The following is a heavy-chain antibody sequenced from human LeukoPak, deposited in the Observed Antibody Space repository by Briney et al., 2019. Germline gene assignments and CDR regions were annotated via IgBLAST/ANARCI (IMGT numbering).Heavy chain of an antibody. CDR1: GGTFSSYA. Sequence: ASAKVSRKASGGTFSSYAISWVRQAPGQGLEGMGGIILIFGTANYAQKFQGRVTITADKSTSTAYMELSSLRSEDTAVYYCARDRTGYSEGVDYWGQGTLVTVSS. D-gene: IGHD5-18*01. J-gene: IGHJ4*02. V-gene: IGHV1-69*06. CDR3: ARDRTGYSEGVDY. CDR2: IILIFGTA.